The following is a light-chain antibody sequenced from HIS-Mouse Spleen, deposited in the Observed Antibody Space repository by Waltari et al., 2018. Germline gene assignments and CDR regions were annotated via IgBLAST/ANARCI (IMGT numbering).Light chain of an antibody. V-gene: IGLV3-10*01. CDR2: EDS. Sequence: SYELTQPPSVSVSPGQTARITCSGDALRKKYAYSSQQKSGQAPVLVIYEDSKRPSGIPERFSGSSSGTMATLTISGAQVEDEADYYCYSTDSSGNHRVFGGGTKLTVL. CDR1: ALRKKY. CDR3: YSTDSSGNHRV. J-gene: IGLJ2*01.